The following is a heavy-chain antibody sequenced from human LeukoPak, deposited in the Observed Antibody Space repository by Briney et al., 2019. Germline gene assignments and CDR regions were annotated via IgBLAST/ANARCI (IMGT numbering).Heavy chain of an antibody. J-gene: IGHJ3*02. CDR1: GYTFTSYG. V-gene: IGHV1-18*01. Sequence: ASVKVSCKASGYTFTSYGISWVRQAPGQGLEWMGWISAYNGNTNYAQKLQGRVTMTTDTSTSTAYMELRSLRSDDTAVYYCARDTTNVLRFLEWSRDAFDIWGQGTMVTVSS. D-gene: IGHD3-3*01. CDR2: ISAYNGNT. CDR3: ARDTTNVLRFLEWSRDAFDI.